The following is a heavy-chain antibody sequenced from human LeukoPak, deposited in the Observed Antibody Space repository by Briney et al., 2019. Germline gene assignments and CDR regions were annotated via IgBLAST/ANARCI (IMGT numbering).Heavy chain of an antibody. CDR1: GGSISSGSYY. CDR3: ARDISGYALYYYYYYMDV. Sequence: SETLSLTCTVSGGSISSGSYYWSWIRQPAGKGLEWIGRIYTSGSTNYNPSLKSRVTISVDTSKNQFSLKLSSVTAADTAVYYCARDISGYALYYYYYYMDVWGKGTTVTVSS. D-gene: IGHD5-12*01. V-gene: IGHV4-61*02. CDR2: IYTSGST. J-gene: IGHJ6*03.